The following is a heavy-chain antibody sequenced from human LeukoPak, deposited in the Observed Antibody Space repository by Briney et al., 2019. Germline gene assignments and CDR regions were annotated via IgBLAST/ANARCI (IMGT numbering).Heavy chain of an antibody. CDR2: IIPIFGSA. D-gene: IGHD5-24*01. J-gene: IGHJ5*01. V-gene: IGHV1-69*06. CDR3: AREGRDAYDFDS. Sequence: SVKVSCKASGGTFSTYAISWVRQAPGQGLEWMGRIIPIFGSANYAQKFQGRVTITADKSTSPAYMEWSSLSSEDTAMYYCAREGRDAYDFDSWGQGTLVTVSS. CDR1: GGTFSTYA.